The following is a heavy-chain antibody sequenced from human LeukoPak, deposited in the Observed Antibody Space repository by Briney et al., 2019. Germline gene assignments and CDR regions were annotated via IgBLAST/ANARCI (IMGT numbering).Heavy chain of an antibody. CDR2: IIPILGIA. D-gene: IGHD3-16*02. Sequence: SVKVSCKASGGTFSSYAISWVRQAPGQGLEWMGRIIPILGIANYAQKFQGRVTMTRDTSTSTVYMELSSLRSEDTAVYYCAGEPRLGELSFHWGQGTLVTVSS. CDR3: AGEPRLGELSFH. V-gene: IGHV1-69*04. J-gene: IGHJ4*02. CDR1: GGTFSSYA.